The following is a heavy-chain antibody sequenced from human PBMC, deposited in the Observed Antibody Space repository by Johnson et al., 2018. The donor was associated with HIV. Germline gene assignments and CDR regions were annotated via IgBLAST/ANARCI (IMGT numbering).Heavy chain of an antibody. J-gene: IGHJ3*02. Sequence: QVYLVESGGGVVQPGRSLRLSCAASGFTFSSYGMHWVRQAPGKGLEWVAVIYYDGSNKYYADSMKGRFTISRDNYQNTLYLQMNSLRAEDTAVYYCAKEYLRYSGTYAGAFDIWGQGTMVTVSS. CDR3: AKEYLRYSGTYAGAFDI. D-gene: IGHD1-26*01. CDR1: GFTFSSYG. V-gene: IGHV3-33*06. CDR2: IYYDGSNK.